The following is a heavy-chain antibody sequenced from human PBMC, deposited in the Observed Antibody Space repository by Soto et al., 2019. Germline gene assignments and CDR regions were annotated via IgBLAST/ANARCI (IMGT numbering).Heavy chain of an antibody. Sequence: GGSLRLSCAASGFTFSSYSMHWVRQAPGKGLEWVAVISYDGSNKYYADSVKGRFTISRDNSKNTLYLQMNSLRAEDTAVYYCAKEPPTTVTYYYYYYGMDVWGQGTTVTVSS. J-gene: IGHJ6*02. CDR2: ISYDGSNK. CDR3: AKEPPTTVTYYYYYYGMDV. V-gene: IGHV3-30*18. D-gene: IGHD4-17*01. CDR1: GFTFSSYS.